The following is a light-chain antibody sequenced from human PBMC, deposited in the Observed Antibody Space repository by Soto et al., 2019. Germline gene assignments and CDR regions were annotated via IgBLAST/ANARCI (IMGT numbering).Light chain of an antibody. CDR3: HQYNNWPFT. V-gene: IGKV3-15*01. CDR1: QSVSSN. CDR2: AAS. J-gene: IGKJ3*01. Sequence: EIVMTQSPATLSVSPGERATLSCRASQSVSSNLAWYQQKPGQAPRLLIYAASTRATGIPARFSGSGSGTEFTLTISRPQSEDFAVYYCHQYNNWPFTFGPGTKVDIK.